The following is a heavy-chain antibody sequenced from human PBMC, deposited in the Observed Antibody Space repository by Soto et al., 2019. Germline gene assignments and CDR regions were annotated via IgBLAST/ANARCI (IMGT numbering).Heavy chain of an antibody. J-gene: IGHJ4*02. CDR3: ASYFYDNSGYYHYFDD. CDR1: GFTFSSYA. D-gene: IGHD3-22*01. CDR2: ISGSGDNT. Sequence: EVQLLESGGGLVQPGGSLRLSCTASGFTFSSYAMSWVRQAPGKGLEWVSSISGSGDNTYYPDSVKGRFTISRDNSKNTLYLQMNSLRAEDTASYYCASYFYDNSGYYHYFDDWGQGTLVTVSS. V-gene: IGHV3-23*01.